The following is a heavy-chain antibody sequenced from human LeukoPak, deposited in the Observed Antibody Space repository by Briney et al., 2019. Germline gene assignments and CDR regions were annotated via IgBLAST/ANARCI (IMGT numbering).Heavy chain of an antibody. V-gene: IGHV4-59*01. CDR3: ARALGAFDI. CDR2: IYYSGST. Sequence: SETLSLTCTVSGGSISNKYWSWIRQPPGKGLEWIGYIYYSGSTNYNPSLKSRVTILVDTSKNQFSLKLNSVTAADTAVYFCARALGAFDIWGQGTMVTVSS. J-gene: IGHJ3*02. CDR1: GGSISNKY.